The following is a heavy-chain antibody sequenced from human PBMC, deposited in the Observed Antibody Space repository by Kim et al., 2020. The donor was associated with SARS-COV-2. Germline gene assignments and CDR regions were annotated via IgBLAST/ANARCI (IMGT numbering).Heavy chain of an antibody. V-gene: IGHV3-30*04. J-gene: IGHJ4*02. Sequence: GGSLRLSCAASGFTFSSYAMHWVRQAPGKGLEWVAVISYDGSNKYYADSVKGRFTISRDNSKNTLYLQMNSLRAEDTAVYYCASCRGNYDILTPFDYWGQGTLVTVSS. CDR1: GFTFSSYA. D-gene: IGHD3-9*01. CDR3: ASCRGNYDILTPFDY. CDR2: ISYDGSNK.